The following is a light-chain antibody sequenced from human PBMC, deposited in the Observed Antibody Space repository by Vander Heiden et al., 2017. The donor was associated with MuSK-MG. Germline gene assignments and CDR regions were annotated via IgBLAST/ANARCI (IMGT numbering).Light chain of an antibody. CDR1: QHVSRY. CDR2: DAS. Sequence: IVLTQSPATLSLSPGERATLTCRASQHVSRYLAWYQEKPGQAPRLLIYDASNRATGIPARFSGSGSGTDFTLTISSLEPEDFAVYYCQQRSNWPLTFGGGTKVEIK. CDR3: QQRSNWPLT. V-gene: IGKV3-11*01. J-gene: IGKJ4*01.